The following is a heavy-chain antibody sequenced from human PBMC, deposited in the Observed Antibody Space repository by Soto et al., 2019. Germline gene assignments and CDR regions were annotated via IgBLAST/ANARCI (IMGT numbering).Heavy chain of an antibody. J-gene: IGHJ4*01. V-gene: IGHV3-9*01. Sequence: SLRLSCAASGFTFHDYAMHWVRQGQGKGLERVSGITWNSGSIDYADSVKGRFTISRDNAKNSLYLQMNSLRPEDTALYYCAKDIREYSSGWTYFDYWGHGTLVTVSS. CDR1: GFTFHDYA. CDR2: ITWNSGSI. D-gene: IGHD6-19*01. CDR3: AKDIREYSSGWTYFDY.